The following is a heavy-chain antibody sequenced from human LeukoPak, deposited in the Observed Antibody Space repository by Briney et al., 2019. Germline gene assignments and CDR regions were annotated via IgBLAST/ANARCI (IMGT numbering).Heavy chain of an antibody. Sequence: SETLSLTCTVSGGSISSYYWSWIRQPAVKGLEWIGYIYYSGSTYYNPSLKSRVTISVDRSKNQFSLKLSSVTAADTAVYYCARLSIGSSGYSYYFDYWGQGTLVTVSS. D-gene: IGHD3-22*01. V-gene: IGHV4-59*12. J-gene: IGHJ4*02. CDR3: ARLSIGSSGYSYYFDY. CDR2: IYYSGST. CDR1: GGSISSYY.